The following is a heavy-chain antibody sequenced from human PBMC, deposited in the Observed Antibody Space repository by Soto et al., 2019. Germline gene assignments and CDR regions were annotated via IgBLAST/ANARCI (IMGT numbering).Heavy chain of an antibody. CDR2: IYYSENT. CDR3: ATHPPYGPLDH. J-gene: IGHJ4*02. D-gene: IGHD4-17*01. Sequence: SETLSLTCTVSGGSISSSSNHCGWIRQPPGKGLEWIGNIYYSENTYYNPSLKSRVTISVDTSKNQFSLRLTSVTAADMAVYYCATHPPYGPLDHWGQGTLVTVSS. CDR1: GGSISSSSNH. V-gene: IGHV4-39*01.